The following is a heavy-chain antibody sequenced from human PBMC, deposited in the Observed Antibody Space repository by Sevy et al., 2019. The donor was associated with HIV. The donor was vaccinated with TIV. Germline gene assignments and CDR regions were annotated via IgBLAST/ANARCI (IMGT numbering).Heavy chain of an antibody. D-gene: IGHD3-10*01. CDR1: GFSFSWYW. V-gene: IGHV3-7*01. CDR3: ATKGGSRPNDDFDT. J-gene: IGHJ3*02. Sequence: GGSLRLSCAASGFSFSWYWMSWVRQTPEKGLEWVANIKQDGSEKNYVDSVKGRFTISRDNAKNSLYLQMNSLRVDDTAVYYCATKGGSRPNDDFDTWGQGTMVTFSS. CDR2: IKQDGSEK.